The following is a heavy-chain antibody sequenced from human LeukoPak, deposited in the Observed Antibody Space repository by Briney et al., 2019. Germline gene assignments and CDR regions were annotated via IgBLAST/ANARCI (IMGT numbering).Heavy chain of an antibody. V-gene: IGHV3-7*01. Sequence: PGGSLRLSCAASGFTFSSYWMSWVRQAPGKGLEWVANINQDGSEKYYVDSVKGRFTISRDNAENSLYLQMNSLRDEDTAVYYCARDRGYNTFEYRGQGTLVTASS. D-gene: IGHD3-10*01. CDR1: GFTFSSYW. CDR2: INQDGSEK. CDR3: ARDRGYNTFEY. J-gene: IGHJ4*02.